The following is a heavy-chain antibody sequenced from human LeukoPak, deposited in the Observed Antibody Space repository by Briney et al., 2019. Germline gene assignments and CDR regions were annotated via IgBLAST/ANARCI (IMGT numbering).Heavy chain of an antibody. Sequence: SETLSLTCAVYGGSFSGYYWSWIRQPPGKGLEWIGEINHSGSTNYSPSLKSRVTISVDTSKNQFSLKLSSVTAADTAVYYCARKGGGYSSSWRNWFDPWGQGTLVTVSS. CDR3: ARKGGGYSSSWRNWFDP. D-gene: IGHD6-13*01. CDR1: GGSFSGYY. J-gene: IGHJ5*02. V-gene: IGHV4-34*01. CDR2: INHSGST.